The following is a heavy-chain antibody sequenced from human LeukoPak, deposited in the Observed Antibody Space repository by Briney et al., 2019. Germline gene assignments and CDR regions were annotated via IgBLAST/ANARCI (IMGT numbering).Heavy chain of an antibody. Sequence: SETLSLACTVSGGSISSYYWTRIRQPPGKGLEWIGYIYYSGSTNYNPSLKSRVTISVDTSKNQFSLKLSSVTAADTAVYYCARHEDSSGWYNWFDPWGQGTLVTVSS. J-gene: IGHJ5*02. V-gene: IGHV4-59*08. CDR1: GGSISSYY. CDR3: ARHEDSSGWYNWFDP. D-gene: IGHD6-19*01. CDR2: IYYSGST.